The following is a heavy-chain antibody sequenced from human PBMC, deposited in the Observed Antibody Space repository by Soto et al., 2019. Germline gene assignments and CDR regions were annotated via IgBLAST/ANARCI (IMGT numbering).Heavy chain of an antibody. V-gene: IGHV4-31*03. J-gene: IGHJ6*02. Sequence: SETLSLTCTVSGGSISSGGYYWTWIRQHPGKGLEWIGYNYYSGITYYNPSLKSRVTISLDTSKNQFSLKLSSVTAADMAVYYCARGSSIAGLYYGMDVWGQGTTVT. CDR2: NYYSGIT. D-gene: IGHD6-6*01. CDR3: ARGSSIAGLYYGMDV. CDR1: GGSISSGGYY.